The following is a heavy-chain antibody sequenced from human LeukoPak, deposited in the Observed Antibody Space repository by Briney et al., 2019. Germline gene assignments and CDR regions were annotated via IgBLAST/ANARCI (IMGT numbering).Heavy chain of an antibody. Sequence: PSETLSLTCTVSGGSISGYYWSWIRQPPGKGLEWIGYIYNGGSTIYNPPLKSRVTISVDTSKSQFSLKLSSVTAADTAVYYCARFFWSGSKCLGYWGQGTVVTVSS. CDR3: ARFFWSGSKCLGY. V-gene: IGHV4-59*08. CDR1: GGSISGYY. D-gene: IGHD3-3*01. CDR2: IYNGGST. J-gene: IGHJ4*02.